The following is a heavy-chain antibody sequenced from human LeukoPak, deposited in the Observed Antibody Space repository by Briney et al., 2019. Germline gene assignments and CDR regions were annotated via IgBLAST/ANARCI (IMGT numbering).Heavy chain of an antibody. CDR2: INHSGST. J-gene: IGHJ4*02. D-gene: IGHD3-10*01. CDR3: ARTPAAGDYYYGSGSYPVNFDY. CDR1: GGSISSYY. Sequence: KPSETLSLTCTVSGGSISSYYWSWIRQPPGKGLEWIGEINHSGSTNYNPSLKSRVTISVDTSKNQFSLKLSSVTAADTAVYYCARTPAAGDYYYGSGSYPVNFDYWGQGTLVTVSS. V-gene: IGHV4-34*01.